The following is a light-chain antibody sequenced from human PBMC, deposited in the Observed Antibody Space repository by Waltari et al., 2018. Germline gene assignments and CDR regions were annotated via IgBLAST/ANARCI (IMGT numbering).Light chain of an antibody. CDR1: QRISSY. CDR3: QQTYRTPRT. Sequence: DIQMTQSPSSLPASVGDRVTISCRASQRISSYLNWYQQKPGKAPRLLIYGATSLQSGVPSRFSGSGSVTDFTLTISSLQPEDFATYYCQQTYRTPRTFGQGTKVDI. V-gene: IGKV1-39*01. CDR2: GAT. J-gene: IGKJ1*01.